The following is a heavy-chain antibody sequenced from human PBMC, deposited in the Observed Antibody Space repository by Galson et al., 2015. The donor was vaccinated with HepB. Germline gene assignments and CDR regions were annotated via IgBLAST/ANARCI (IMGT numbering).Heavy chain of an antibody. CDR3: ARSWGGSCCSGNCWFDP. J-gene: IGHJ5*02. V-gene: IGHV2-70*11. CDR1: GFSLSTSGMC. CDR2: IDWDDDK. D-gene: IGHD2-15*01. Sequence: ALVKPTQTLTLTCTFSGFSLSTSGMCVSWVRQPPGKALEWLARIDWDDDKYYSTSLKTRLTISKDTSKNQVVLIMTNMDPVDTATYYCARSWGGSCCSGNCWFDPWGQGTPVTVSS.